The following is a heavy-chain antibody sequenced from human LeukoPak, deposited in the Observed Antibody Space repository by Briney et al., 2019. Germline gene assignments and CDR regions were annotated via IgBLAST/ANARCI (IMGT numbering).Heavy chain of an antibody. J-gene: IGHJ3*02. CDR1: GYTLTELS. V-gene: IGHV1-24*01. D-gene: IGHD2-8*01. CDR3: ARGIVLMVYEQENAGAFDI. CDR2: FDPEDGET. Sequence: GASVKVSCKVSGYTLTELSMHWVRQAPGKGLEWMGGFDPEDGETIYAQKFQGRVTITADKSTSTAYMELSSLRSEDTAVYYCARGIVLMVYEQENAGAFDIWGQGTMVTVSS.